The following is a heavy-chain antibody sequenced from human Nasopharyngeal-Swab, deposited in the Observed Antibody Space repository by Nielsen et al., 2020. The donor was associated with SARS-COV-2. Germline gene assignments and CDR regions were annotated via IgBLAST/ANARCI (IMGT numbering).Heavy chain of an antibody. CDR2: IRSKANSYAT. J-gene: IGHJ4*02. CDR3: TRDAFDY. Sequence: GESLKISCAAPGFTFSGSAMHWVRQASGKGLEWVGRIRSKANSYATAYAASVKGRFTISSDDSKNTAYLQMNSLKTEDTAVYYCTRDAFDYWGQGTLVTVSS. CDR1: GFTFSGSA. V-gene: IGHV3-73*01.